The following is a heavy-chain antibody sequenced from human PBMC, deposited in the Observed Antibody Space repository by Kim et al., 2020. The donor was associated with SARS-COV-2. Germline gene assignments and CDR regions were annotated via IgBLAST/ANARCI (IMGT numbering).Heavy chain of an antibody. Sequence: GGSLRLSCAAPGFTFSSYGMHWVRQAPGKGLEWVAVISYDGSNKYYADSVKGRFTISRDNSKNTLYLQMNSLRAEDTAVYYCAKDRYSNYATRNYYYYGMDVWGQGTTVTVSS. CDR3: AKDRYSNYATRNYYYYGMDV. J-gene: IGHJ6*02. V-gene: IGHV3-30*18. CDR2: ISYDGSNK. D-gene: IGHD4-4*01. CDR1: GFTFSSYG.